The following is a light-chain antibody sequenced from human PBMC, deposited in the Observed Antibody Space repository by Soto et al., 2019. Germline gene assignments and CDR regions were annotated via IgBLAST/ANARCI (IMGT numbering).Light chain of an antibody. Sequence: QSTLTQPASVSGSPGQSITISCAGTMRDIGAYNLVSWYQQHPGKAPQLIIYEVRNRPSGISFRFSGSKSGNTASLTISGLQAEDEADYYCSSFTSKSTLIFGGGTQLTVL. CDR2: EVR. J-gene: IGLJ2*01. V-gene: IGLV2-14*03. CDR1: MRDIGAYNL. CDR3: SSFTSKSTLI.